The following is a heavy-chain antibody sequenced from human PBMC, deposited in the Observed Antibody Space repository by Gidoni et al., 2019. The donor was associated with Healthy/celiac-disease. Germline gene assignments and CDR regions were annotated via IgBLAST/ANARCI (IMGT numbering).Heavy chain of an antibody. CDR3: ARDSTGGFDY. D-gene: IGHD2-8*02. V-gene: IGHV3-66*01. CDR2: IYSGGST. CDR1: GFTVSSTY. J-gene: IGHJ4*02. Sequence: EVQLVESGGGLVQPGGSVRLACAAQGFTVSSTYRSWVRQAPGKGLEWVSVIYSGGSTYYAGSVKGRFTISRDNSKNTLYLQMNSLRAEDTAVYYCARDSTGGFDYWGQGTLVTVSS.